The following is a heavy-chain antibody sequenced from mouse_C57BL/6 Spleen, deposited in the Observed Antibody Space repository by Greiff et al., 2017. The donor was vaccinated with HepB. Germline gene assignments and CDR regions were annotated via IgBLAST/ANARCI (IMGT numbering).Heavy chain of an antibody. CDR3: ARGPYYGSSPWFAY. J-gene: IGHJ3*01. D-gene: IGHD1-1*01. V-gene: IGHV3-6*01. CDR2: ISYDGSN. Sequence: VQLKESGPGLVKPSQSLSLTCSVTGYSITSGYYWNWIRQFPGNKLEWMGYISYDGSNNYNPSLKNRISITRDTSKNQFFLKLNSVTTEDTATYYCARGPYYGSSPWFAYWGQGTLVTVSA. CDR1: GYSITSGYY.